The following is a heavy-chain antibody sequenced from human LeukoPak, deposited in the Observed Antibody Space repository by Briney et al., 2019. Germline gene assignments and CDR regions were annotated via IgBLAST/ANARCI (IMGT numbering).Heavy chain of an antibody. J-gene: IGHJ4*02. CDR1: GFTFSSYW. CDR2: IKQDGSEK. Sequence: GGSLRLSCAASGFTFSSYWMSWVRQAPGKGLEWVANIKQDGSEKYYVDSVKGRSTISRDNSKNTLYLQMNSLRAEDTAVYYCAKGGAYHDILTGPLYWGQGTLVTVSS. D-gene: IGHD3-9*01. CDR3: AKGGAYHDILTGPLY. V-gene: IGHV3-7*01.